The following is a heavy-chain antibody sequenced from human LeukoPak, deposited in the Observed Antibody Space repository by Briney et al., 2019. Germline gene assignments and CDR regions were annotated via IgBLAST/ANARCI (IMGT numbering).Heavy chain of an antibody. CDR2: INPNSGGT. D-gene: IGHD3-3*01. J-gene: IGHJ6*03. Sequence: ASVKVSCKASGYTFTGYYMHWVRQAPGQGLEWMGWINPNSGGTNYAQKFQGRFTMTRDTTISPAYMELSRLRSDDTAVYYCASWSITIFDYYYMDGWGKGTTVTVSS. V-gene: IGHV1-2*02. CDR3: ASWSITIFDYYYMDG. CDR1: GYTFTGYY.